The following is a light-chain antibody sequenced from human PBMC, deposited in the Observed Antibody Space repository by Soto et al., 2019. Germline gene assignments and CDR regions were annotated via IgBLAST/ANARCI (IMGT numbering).Light chain of an antibody. Sequence: EIVMTQSPATLSVSPGERATLSCRASQSVTSSLAWYQQKPGQAPRLLIYGASTRATGIPARFSGSGSGTEFTLTISSLQSEDFAVYYCQQYGTSPPTFGQGTKVDIK. CDR1: QSVTSS. CDR3: QQYGTSPPT. CDR2: GAS. V-gene: IGKV3-15*01. J-gene: IGKJ1*01.